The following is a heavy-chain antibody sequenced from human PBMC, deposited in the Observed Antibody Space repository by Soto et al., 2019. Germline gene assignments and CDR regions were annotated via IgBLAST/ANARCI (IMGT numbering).Heavy chain of an antibody. V-gene: IGHV1-18*04. Sequence: QVQLVQSGAEVKKPGASVKVSCKASGYTFTTYGISWVRQAPGQGLEWMGWISAYNGDTNYAQHLQGRVTMTTDTSANTAYMALRSLRSDDTAVYYCARDVDVLTTPPGDYWGQGTLVTVSS. CDR1: GYTFTTYG. J-gene: IGHJ4*02. CDR3: ARDVDVLTTPPGDY. CDR2: ISAYNGDT. D-gene: IGHD5-12*01.